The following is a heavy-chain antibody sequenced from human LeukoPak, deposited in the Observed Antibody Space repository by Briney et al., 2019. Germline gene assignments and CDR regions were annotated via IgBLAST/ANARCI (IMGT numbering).Heavy chain of an antibody. CDR3: ARDRVYSYGYRDAFDI. V-gene: IGHV3-23*01. CDR1: GFSFNNYA. CDR2: ITGSGDST. Sequence: PGGSLRLSCAASGFSFNNYAMSWVRQAPGKGLEWDSGITGSGDSTYYADSVMGRFTISRDNSKNTLYLQMNSLRAVDTAVYYCARDRVYSYGYRDAFDIWGQGTMVTVSS. J-gene: IGHJ3*02. D-gene: IGHD5-18*01.